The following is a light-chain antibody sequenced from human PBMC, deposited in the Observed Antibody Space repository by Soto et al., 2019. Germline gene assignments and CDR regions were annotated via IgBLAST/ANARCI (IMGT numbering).Light chain of an antibody. V-gene: IGLV2-8*01. Sequence: QSALTQPPSASGSPGQSVTISCTGTSSDVGGYNYVSWYQQHPGKAPKLMSYEVSKRPSGVPDRFSGSKSGNTASLTVSGLQAEDEADYYCSSYAGSNNLVFGTGTKLTVL. CDR2: EVS. J-gene: IGLJ1*01. CDR3: SSYAGSNNLV. CDR1: SSDVGGYNY.